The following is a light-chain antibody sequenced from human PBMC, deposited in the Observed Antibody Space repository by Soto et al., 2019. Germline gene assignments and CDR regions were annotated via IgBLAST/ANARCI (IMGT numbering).Light chain of an antibody. CDR3: CSYAGSNTPYV. V-gene: IGLV2-11*01. CDR1: SSDVGGYNY. J-gene: IGLJ1*01. Sequence: QSALTQPRSVSGSPGQSVTISCTGTSSDVGGYNYVSWYQQHPGKAPKLMIYDVSKRPSGVPDRFSGSKSGNTASLTIPGLQAEDEADYYCCSYAGSNTPYVFGTGTKLTVL. CDR2: DVS.